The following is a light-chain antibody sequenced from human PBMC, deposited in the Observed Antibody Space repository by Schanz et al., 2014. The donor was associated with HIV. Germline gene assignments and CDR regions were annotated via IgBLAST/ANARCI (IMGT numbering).Light chain of an antibody. CDR3: QQYYSSPLT. CDR1: QSVSSY. J-gene: IGKJ4*01. V-gene: IGKV3-11*01. Sequence: EIVLTQSPATLSLSPGERATLSCRASQSVSSYLAWYQQKPGQPPRLLIYDASNRATGIPVRFSGSGSGTDFTLTISSLQAEDVAVYYCQQYYSSPLTFGGGTKVEIK. CDR2: DAS.